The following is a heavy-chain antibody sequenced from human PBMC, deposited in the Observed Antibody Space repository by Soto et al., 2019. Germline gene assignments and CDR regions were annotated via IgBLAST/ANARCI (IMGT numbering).Heavy chain of an antibody. J-gene: IGHJ4*02. CDR3: ARARFLEWLLYDYDY. D-gene: IGHD3-3*01. CDR2: ISAYNGNT. CDR1: GYTLTSYG. Sequence: ASVKVSCKASGYTLTSYGISWVRQAPGQGLEWMGWISAYNGNTNYAQKLQGRVTMTTDTSTSTAYMELRSLRSDDTAVYYCARARFLEWLLYDYDYWGQGTLVTVSS. V-gene: IGHV1-18*01.